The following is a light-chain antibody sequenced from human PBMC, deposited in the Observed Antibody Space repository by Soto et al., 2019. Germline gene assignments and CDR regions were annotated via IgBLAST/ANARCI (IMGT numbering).Light chain of an antibody. CDR2: SNN. CDR1: SSNIGSNT. J-gene: IGLJ2*01. V-gene: IGLV1-44*01. Sequence: QSVLTQPPSVSAAPGQKVTISCSGSSSNIGSNTVSWYQQLPGTAPKLLIYSNNQRPSGVPDRFSGSKSGTSTSLAISGLQSEDEADYYCAAWDDSLNGVVFGGGTQLTVL. CDR3: AAWDDSLNGVV.